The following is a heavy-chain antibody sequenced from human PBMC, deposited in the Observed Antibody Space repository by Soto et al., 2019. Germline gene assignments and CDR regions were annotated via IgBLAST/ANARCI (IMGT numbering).Heavy chain of an antibody. CDR2: ISWNSGSI. J-gene: IGHJ4*02. D-gene: IGHD3-16*01. CDR3: AQATFYEHTSVDY. V-gene: IGHV3-9*01. CDR1: GFTFEDYA. Sequence: LRLSCAASGFTFEDYAMHWVRQAPGKGLEWVSGISWNSGSIGYADSVKGRFTISRDNAKNSLYLQMNSLRAEDTALYYCAQATFYEHTSVDYWGQGTLVTVSS.